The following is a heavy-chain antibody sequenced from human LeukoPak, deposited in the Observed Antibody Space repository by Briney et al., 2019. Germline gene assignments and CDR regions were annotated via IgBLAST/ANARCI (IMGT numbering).Heavy chain of an antibody. CDR2: ISSSSSYI. V-gene: IGHV3-21*01. CDR3: ASDTGTIFGVVIPFDY. J-gene: IGHJ4*02. Sequence: PGGSLRLPCAASGFTFSSYSMNWVRQAPGKGLEWVSSISSSSSYIYYADSVKGRFTISRDNAKNSLYLQMNSLRAEDTAVYYCASDTGTIFGVVIPFDYWGQGTLVTVSS. CDR1: GFTFSSYS. D-gene: IGHD3-3*01.